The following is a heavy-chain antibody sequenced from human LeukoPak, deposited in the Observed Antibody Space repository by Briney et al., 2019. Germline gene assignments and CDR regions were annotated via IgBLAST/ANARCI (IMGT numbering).Heavy chain of an antibody. CDR2: ISAYNGNT. V-gene: IGHV1-18*01. CDR3: ARDCSGGSCYDY. CDR1: GYTFTSYG. Sequence: EASVKVSCKASGYTFTSYGISWVRRAPGQGLEWMGWISAYNGNTNYAQKLQGRVTMTTDTSTSTAYMELRSLRSDDTAVYYCARDCSGGSCYDYWGQGTLVTVSS. D-gene: IGHD2-15*01. J-gene: IGHJ4*02.